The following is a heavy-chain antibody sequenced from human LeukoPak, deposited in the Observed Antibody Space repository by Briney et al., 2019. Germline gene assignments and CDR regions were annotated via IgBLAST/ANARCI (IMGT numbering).Heavy chain of an antibody. V-gene: IGHV4-4*07. CDR3: ARGGAYSSSYYYYMDV. Sequence: SETLSLTCTVSGGSISSYYWSWIRQPAGKGLEWIGRIYTSGSTNYNPSLKSRVTISVDKSKNQFSLKLSSVTAADTAVYCCARGGAYSSSYYYYMDVWGKGTTVTVSS. CDR1: GGSISSYY. J-gene: IGHJ6*03. CDR2: IYTSGST. D-gene: IGHD6-6*01.